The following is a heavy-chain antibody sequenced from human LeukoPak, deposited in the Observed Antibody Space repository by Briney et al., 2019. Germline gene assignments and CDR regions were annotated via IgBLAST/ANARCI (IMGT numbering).Heavy chain of an antibody. V-gene: IGHV3-7*01. CDR2: INQDASET. Sequence: GGSLRLSCAASGITFSSYWMSWVRQAPGKGLEWVANINQDASETQYADSVQGRFTIPRDNAKNSLYVQMNSLRVEDTAIYYCCVYKAANWFDPWGQGTLVTVSS. CDR3: CVYKAANWFDP. J-gene: IGHJ5*02. CDR1: GITFSSYW. D-gene: IGHD5/OR15-5a*01.